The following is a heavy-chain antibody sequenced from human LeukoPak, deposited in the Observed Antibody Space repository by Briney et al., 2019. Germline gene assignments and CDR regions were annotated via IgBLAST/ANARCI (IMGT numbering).Heavy chain of an antibody. V-gene: IGHV4-59*12. J-gene: IGHJ4*02. D-gene: IGHD1-1*01. CDR2: IYYSGTT. CDR3: ARGEARRPFDY. CDR1: GGSITSYY. Sequence: SETLSLTCTVSGGSITSYYWSWIRQPPGKGLEWIGYIYYSGTTNYNPSLKSRVTMSVDTSKNQFSLKLSSVTAADTAVYYCARGEARRPFDYWGQGTLVTVSS.